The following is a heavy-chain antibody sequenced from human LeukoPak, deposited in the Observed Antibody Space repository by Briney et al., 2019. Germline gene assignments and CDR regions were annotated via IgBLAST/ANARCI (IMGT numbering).Heavy chain of an antibody. J-gene: IGHJ6*02. CDR2: INHNGNVN. CDR3: ARGGGLDV. V-gene: IGHV3-7*03. D-gene: IGHD3-16*01. CDR1: GFTFSSYW. Sequence: GGSLRLSCAASGFTFSSYWMNWARLAPGKGLEWVASINHNGNVNYYVDSVKGRFTISRDNAKNSLYLQMSNLRAEDTAVYFCARGGGLDVWGQGATVTVSS.